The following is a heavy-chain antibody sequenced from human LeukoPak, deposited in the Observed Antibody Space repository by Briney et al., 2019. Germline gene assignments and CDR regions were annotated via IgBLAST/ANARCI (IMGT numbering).Heavy chain of an antibody. Sequence: PGGSLRLSCAASGFSFSSFGMHWVRQAPGKGLEWIGEIYHSGSTNYNPSLKSRVTISVDKSKNQFSLKLSSVTAADTAVYYCARDVRSQGAVAGFDYWGQGTLVTVSS. CDR3: ARDVRSQGAVAGFDY. V-gene: IGHV4-4*02. CDR2: IYHSGST. D-gene: IGHD6-19*01. J-gene: IGHJ4*02. CDR1: GFSFSSFG.